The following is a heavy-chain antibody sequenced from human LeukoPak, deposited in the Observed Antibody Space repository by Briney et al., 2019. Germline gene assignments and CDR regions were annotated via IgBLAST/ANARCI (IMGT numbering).Heavy chain of an antibody. CDR2: IYSGGST. J-gene: IGHJ4*02. CDR1: GFTVSSNY. Sequence: QSGGSLRPSCAASGFTVSSNYMSWVRQAPGKGLEWVSVIYSGGSTYYADSVKGRFTISRDNSKNTLYLQMNSLRAEDTAVYYCAKGGYSYGSEFDYWGQGTLVTVSS. D-gene: IGHD5-18*01. V-gene: IGHV3-53*01. CDR3: AKGGYSYGSEFDY.